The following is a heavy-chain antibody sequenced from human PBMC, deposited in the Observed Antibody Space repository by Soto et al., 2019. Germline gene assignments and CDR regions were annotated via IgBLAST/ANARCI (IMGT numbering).Heavy chain of an antibody. J-gene: IGHJ4*02. D-gene: IGHD3-3*01. CDR1: GFTFSSYG. CDR2: ISYDGSNK. Sequence: SLRLSCAASGFTFSSYGMHWVRQAPGKGLEWVAVISYDGSNKYYADSVKGRFTISRDNSKNTLYLQMNSLRAEDTAVYYCAKDCAYYELWSRYYSGQYFDYWGQGTLVTVS. V-gene: IGHV3-30*18. CDR3: AKDCAYYELWSRYYSGQYFDY.